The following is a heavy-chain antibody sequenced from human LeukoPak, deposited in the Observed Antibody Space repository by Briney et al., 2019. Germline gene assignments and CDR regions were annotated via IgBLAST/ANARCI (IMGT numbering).Heavy chain of an antibody. D-gene: IGHD5-18*01. CDR2: ISTDGSNT. CDR3: ARDAVDTANAV. J-gene: IGHJ6*02. Sequence: GGSLRLSCVASGFSLNNYWMHWVRQVPGKGLVWVSRISTDGSNTAYADSVRGRFTISRDNAKNTLYLQMNSLRAEDTAVYYCARDAVDTANAVWGQGTTVTVSS. CDR1: GFSLNNYW. V-gene: IGHV3-74*01.